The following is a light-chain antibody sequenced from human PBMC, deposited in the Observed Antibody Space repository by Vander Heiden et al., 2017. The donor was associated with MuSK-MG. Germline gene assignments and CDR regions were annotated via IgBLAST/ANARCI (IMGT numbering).Light chain of an antibody. CDR2: RNN. CDR3: ATGDDSLNGPL. J-gene: IGLJ2*01. CDR1: SSKINA. V-gene: IGLV1-44*01. Sequence: QSVLTQPPSASGTPGQRVTTSCSGSSSKINAVSWYQQLPGTAPKLLIYRNNQRPSGVSDRFSGSKSGTSASLAISGLQSEDEADYYCATGDDSLNGPLFGGGTKLTVL.